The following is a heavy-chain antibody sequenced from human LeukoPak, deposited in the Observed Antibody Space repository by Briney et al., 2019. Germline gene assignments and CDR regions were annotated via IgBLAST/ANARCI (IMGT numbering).Heavy chain of an antibody. V-gene: IGHV4-39*07. D-gene: IGHD1-1*01. CDR2: HYHTGRI. CDR1: GGSVSGTSYC. J-gene: IGHJ4*02. CDR3: ARDGSDNWGLFDN. Sequence: SETLSLTCSVSGGSVSGTSYCWGWIRQPPGKGPEWIGSHYHTGRIYHNPSLNSRVTISVDTSKNQFSLKLSSVTDADTAVYYCARDGSDNWGLFDNWGRGTLVTVSS.